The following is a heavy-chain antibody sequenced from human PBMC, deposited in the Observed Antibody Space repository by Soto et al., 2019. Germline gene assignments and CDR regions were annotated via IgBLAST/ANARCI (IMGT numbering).Heavy chain of an antibody. V-gene: IGHV3-7*01. CDR1: GFTFSSYW. Sequence: GGSLRLSCAASGFTFSSYWMSWVRQAPGKGLEWVANIKQDGSEKYYVDSVKGRSTISRDNAKNSLYLQMNSLRAEDTAVYYCARAFGFFYDSSGPFDYWGQGTLVTVSS. CDR3: ARAFGFFYDSSGPFDY. D-gene: IGHD3-22*01. J-gene: IGHJ4*02. CDR2: IKQDGSEK.